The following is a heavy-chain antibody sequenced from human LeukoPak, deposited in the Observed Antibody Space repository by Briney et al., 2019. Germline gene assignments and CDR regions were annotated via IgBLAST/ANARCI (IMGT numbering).Heavy chain of an antibody. CDR2: IWYDGSDK. V-gene: IGHV3-33*07. CDR3: ARDGRWFGESSNFGLDV. D-gene: IGHD3-10*01. Sequence: PGGSLRLSCAASGFTFSSYGMYWVRQAPGKGLECVAVIWYDGSDKYYADSVKGRFSVSRDNAKNTLYLQMNSLRAEDTAVYYCARDGRWFGESSNFGLDVWGQGTTVTVSS. J-gene: IGHJ6*02. CDR1: GFTFSSYG.